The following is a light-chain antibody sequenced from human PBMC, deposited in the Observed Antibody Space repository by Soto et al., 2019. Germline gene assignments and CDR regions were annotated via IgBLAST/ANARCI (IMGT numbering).Light chain of an antibody. CDR2: EAS. CDR3: QQRYNWPPCT. Sequence: EVVLTQSPATLSLSPGERATLSCRASQSISNSLAWYQQKPGQAPRLLIYEASNRATGIPARFSGTGSGTDFTLTISSLEPEDFEVYYCQQRYNWPPCTFGQGTKLEIK. J-gene: IGKJ2*02. V-gene: IGKV3-11*01. CDR1: QSISNS.